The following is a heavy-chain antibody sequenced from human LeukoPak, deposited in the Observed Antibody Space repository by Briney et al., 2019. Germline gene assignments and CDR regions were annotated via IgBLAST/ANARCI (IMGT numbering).Heavy chain of an antibody. Sequence: SETLSLTCTVSGGSISSYYWSWIRQPPGKGLEWIGYIYYSGSTNYNPSLKSRVTISVDTSKNQLSLKLSSVTAADTAVYYCAREHYYDSSGRYAFDIWGQGTMVTVSS. CDR2: IYYSGST. CDR1: GGSISSYY. J-gene: IGHJ3*02. V-gene: IGHV4-59*01. D-gene: IGHD3-22*01. CDR3: AREHYYDSSGRYAFDI.